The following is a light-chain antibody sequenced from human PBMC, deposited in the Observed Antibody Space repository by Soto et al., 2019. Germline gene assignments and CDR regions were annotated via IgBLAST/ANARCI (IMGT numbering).Light chain of an antibody. Sequence: DIQMTQSPSTLSASVGDRVTITCRASQTIVSRLAWYQQKPGKAPKLLIYKASSLESGVPSRFSGSRSGTEFTLTISGLQPDDFATYYCQQYNSYPLTFGGGTKVEIK. J-gene: IGKJ4*01. V-gene: IGKV1-5*03. CDR1: QTIVSR. CDR3: QQYNSYPLT. CDR2: KAS.